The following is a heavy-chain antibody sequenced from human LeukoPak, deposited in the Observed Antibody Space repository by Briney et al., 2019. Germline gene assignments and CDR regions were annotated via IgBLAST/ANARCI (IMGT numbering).Heavy chain of an antibody. CDR2: AIPFLGTA. Sequence: ASVKVSCKASGGTFISYVISWVGQAPGQGLEWMGGAIPFLGTANYAQKFQDRITITAEKSTTTPYMELRSLRSDDTAIYYCAILGTVPYWGQGTQITVSS. J-gene: IGHJ4*02. D-gene: IGHD1-26*01. CDR3: AILGTVPY. CDR1: GGTFISYV. V-gene: IGHV1-69*10.